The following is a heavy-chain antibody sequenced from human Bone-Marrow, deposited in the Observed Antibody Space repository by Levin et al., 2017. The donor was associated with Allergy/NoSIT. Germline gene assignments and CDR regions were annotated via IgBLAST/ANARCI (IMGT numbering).Heavy chain of an antibody. CDR1: GFKFEDHA. V-gene: IGHV3-9*01. CDR3: ARDRWGNYYESSGSQLDN. CDR2: INWNSYSI. Sequence: PGGSLGLSCVMSGFKFEDHAMHWVRQAPGKGLEWVSSINWNSYSIAYADSVKGRFAISRDNGKNSLYLQMTSLRTEDTSLYFCARDRWGNYYESSGSQLDNWGQGTLVTVSS. D-gene: IGHD3-22*01. J-gene: IGHJ4*02.